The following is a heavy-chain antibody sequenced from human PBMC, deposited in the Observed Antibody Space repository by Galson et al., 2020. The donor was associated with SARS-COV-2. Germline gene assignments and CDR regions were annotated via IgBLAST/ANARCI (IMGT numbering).Heavy chain of an antibody. CDR3: ANGLTWISPDEYFQY. J-gene: IGHJ1*01. D-gene: IGHD5-12*01. CDR2: ISGGGDST. V-gene: IGHV3-23*01. Sequence: GGSLRLSCAASGFTFSYYAMSWVRQAPCKGLEWVSAISGGGDSTYYADFVKGRFTISRDNSKNTLYLQINSLRAEDTAVYYCANGLTWISPDEYFQYWGQGTLVTVSS. CDR1: GFTFSYYA.